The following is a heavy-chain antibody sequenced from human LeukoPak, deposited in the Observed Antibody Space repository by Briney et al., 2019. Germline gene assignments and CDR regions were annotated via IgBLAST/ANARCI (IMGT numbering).Heavy chain of an antibody. CDR2: ISGSGGST. Sequence: GGSLRLSCAASGFTFSSYAMHWVRQAPGKGLEWVSAISGSGGSTYYADSVKGRFTISRDNSKNTLYLQMNSLRAEDTAVYYCAKGGTYSYGNFDYWGQGTLVTVSS. V-gene: IGHV3-23*01. J-gene: IGHJ4*02. CDR3: AKGGTYSYGNFDY. CDR1: GFTFSSYA. D-gene: IGHD5-18*01.